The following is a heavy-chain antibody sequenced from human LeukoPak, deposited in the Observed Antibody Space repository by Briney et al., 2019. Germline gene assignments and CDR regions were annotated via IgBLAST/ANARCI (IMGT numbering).Heavy chain of an antibody. Sequence: ASVKVSCKASGYDFTSYAMHWVRQAPGQRLEWMGWINAGNGNTKYSQKFQGRVTITTDESTSTAYMELSSLRSEDTAVYYCARGRDIVVVVAASSGVAFDIWGQGTMVTVSS. CDR1: GYDFTSYA. CDR3: ARGRDIVVVVAASSGVAFDI. V-gene: IGHV1-3*01. CDR2: INAGNGNT. D-gene: IGHD2-15*01. J-gene: IGHJ3*02.